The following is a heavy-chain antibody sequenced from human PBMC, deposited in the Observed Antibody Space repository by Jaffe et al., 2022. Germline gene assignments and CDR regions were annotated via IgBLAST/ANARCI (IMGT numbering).Heavy chain of an antibody. CDR1: GGTFSSYA. CDR2: IIPIFGTA. CDR3: ARAGVLRYFDWLLNYFDY. Sequence: QVQLVQSGAEVKKPGSSVKVSCKASGGTFSSYAISWVRQAPGQGLEWMGGIIPIFGTANYAQKFQGRVTITADESTSTAYMELSSLRSEDTAVYYCARAGVLRYFDWLLNYFDYWGQGTLVTVSS. J-gene: IGHJ4*02. V-gene: IGHV1-69*01. D-gene: IGHD3-9*01.